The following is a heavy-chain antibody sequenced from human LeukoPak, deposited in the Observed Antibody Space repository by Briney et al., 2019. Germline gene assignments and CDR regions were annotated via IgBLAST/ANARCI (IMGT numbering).Heavy chain of an antibody. CDR1: GYTFTSFG. Sequence: ASVKVSCKASGYTFTSFGISWVRQAPGQGPEWMGWISAYNGNTNYVQNLQGRVTMTTDTSTNTACMELRSLTSDDTAVYYCARDLGLDTTMLFFDYWGQGTLVTVSS. J-gene: IGHJ4*02. CDR3: ARDLGLDTTMLFFDY. CDR2: ISAYNGNT. V-gene: IGHV1-18*01. D-gene: IGHD5-18*01.